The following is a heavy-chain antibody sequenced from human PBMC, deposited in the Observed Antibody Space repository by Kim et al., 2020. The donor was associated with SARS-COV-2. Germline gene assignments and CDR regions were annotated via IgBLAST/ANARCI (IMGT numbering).Heavy chain of an antibody. J-gene: IGHJ4*02. Sequence: ASVKVSCKASGYTFTSYGISWVRQAPGQGLEWMGWISAYNGNTNYAQKLQGRVTMTTDTSTSTAYMELRSLRSDDTAVYYCARDILPNRIAAAGTDYWGQGTLVTVSS. D-gene: IGHD6-13*01. CDR2: ISAYNGNT. CDR3: ARDILPNRIAAAGTDY. V-gene: IGHV1-18*04. CDR1: GYTFTSYG.